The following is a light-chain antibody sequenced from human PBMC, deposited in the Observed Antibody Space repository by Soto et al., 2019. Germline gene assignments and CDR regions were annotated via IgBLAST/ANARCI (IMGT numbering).Light chain of an antibody. J-gene: IGKJ1*01. CDR1: QSVSSN. CDR2: GAS. V-gene: IGKV3-15*01. CDR3: QQYTNWPPWT. Sequence: EIVMTQSPATLSVSPGERATLSCRASQSVSSNLAWYQQKPGQAPRLIIYGASTRATGIPARFSGSGSGTEFTLTISGLQSEDFAVYYCQQYTNWPPWTFGQGTKVEIK.